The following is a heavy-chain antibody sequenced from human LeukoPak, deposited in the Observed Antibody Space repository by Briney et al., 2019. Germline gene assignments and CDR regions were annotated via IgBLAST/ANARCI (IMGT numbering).Heavy chain of an antibody. Sequence: PSETLSLTCTVSGGSISSSSYYWGWIRQPPGKGLEWIGSIYYSGSTYCNPSLKSRVTISVDTSKNQFSLKLSSVTAADTAVYYCARLVGAPPRLDYWGQGTLVTVSS. D-gene: IGHD1-26*01. CDR1: GGSISSSSYY. J-gene: IGHJ4*02. V-gene: IGHV4-39*01. CDR2: IYYSGST. CDR3: ARLVGAPPRLDY.